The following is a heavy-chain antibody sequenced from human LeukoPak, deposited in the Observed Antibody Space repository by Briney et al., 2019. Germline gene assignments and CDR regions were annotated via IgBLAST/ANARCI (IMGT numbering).Heavy chain of an antibody. CDR2: ISNNGGST. J-gene: IGHJ4*02. CDR1: GFSFINYA. Sequence: GGSLRLSCAASGFSFINYAMRWVRQAPGKGLEYVSAISNNGGSTYYANSVKGRFTISRDNSKNTLYLQMGSLTAGDMAVYYCARVGPSGEYDYWGQGTLVTVSS. CDR3: ARVGPSGEYDY. V-gene: IGHV3-64*01. D-gene: IGHD3-10*01.